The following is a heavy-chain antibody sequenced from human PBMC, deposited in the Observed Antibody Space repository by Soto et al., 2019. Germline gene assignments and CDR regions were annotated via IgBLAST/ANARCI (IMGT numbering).Heavy chain of an antibody. V-gene: IGHV3-11*05. J-gene: IGHJ3*02. CDR2: ISGTKSFT. CDR1: GFTFSDYY. Sequence: GGSLRLSCAASGFTFSDYYMSWIRQAPGKGLEIVSYISGTKSFTDYADSVKGRFTISRDNAKNSLFLQMNTLRAEDTAVYYCARVQRGQLLSSFADASDIWGQGTMVTVSS. D-gene: IGHD2-2*01. CDR3: ARVQRGQLLSSFADASDI.